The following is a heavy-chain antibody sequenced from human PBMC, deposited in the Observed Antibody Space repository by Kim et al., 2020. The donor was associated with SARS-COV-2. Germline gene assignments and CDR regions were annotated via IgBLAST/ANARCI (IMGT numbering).Heavy chain of an antibody. CDR3: TTLISAAGRGV. Sequence: GGSLRLSCAASGFTFSDAWMSWVRQAPGKGLEWIGRIKSKTDGWTTDYAAPVKGRFTMSRDESKNTVYLQMNSLKTEDTAVYYCTTLISAAGRGVWGQGTTVTVSS. CDR2: IKSKTDGWTT. V-gene: IGHV3-15*01. D-gene: IGHD6-13*01. CDR1: GFTFSDAW. J-gene: IGHJ6*02.